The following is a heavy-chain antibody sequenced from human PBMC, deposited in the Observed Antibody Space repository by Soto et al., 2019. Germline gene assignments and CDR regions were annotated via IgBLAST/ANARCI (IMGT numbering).Heavy chain of an antibody. V-gene: IGHV4-59*08. Sequence: SETLSLTCTVSGGSISSYYWSWIRQPPGKGLEWIGYIYYSGSTNYNPSLKSRVTISVDTSKNQFSLKLSSVTAADTAVYYCASRTGYYYYYGMDVWGQGTTVTVSS. J-gene: IGHJ6*02. CDR2: IYYSGST. D-gene: IGHD1-1*01. CDR3: ASRTGYYYYYGMDV. CDR1: GGSISSYY.